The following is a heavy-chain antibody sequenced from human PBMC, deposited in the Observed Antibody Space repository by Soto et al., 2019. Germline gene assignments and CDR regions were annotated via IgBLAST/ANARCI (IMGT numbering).Heavy chain of an antibody. CDR2: TYYRSKWYN. CDR1: GDSVSSNSAA. Sequence: SQTLSLTCAISGDSVSSNSAAWNWIRQSPSRGLEWLGRTYYRSKWYNDYAVSVKSRITINPDPSKNKFSLQLNSVTPEDTAVYYCARSGFGGVIAPTKWLEPWGQGPLVTVS. J-gene: IGHJ5*02. V-gene: IGHV6-1*01. D-gene: IGHD3-16*02. CDR3: ARSGFGGVIAPTKWLEP.